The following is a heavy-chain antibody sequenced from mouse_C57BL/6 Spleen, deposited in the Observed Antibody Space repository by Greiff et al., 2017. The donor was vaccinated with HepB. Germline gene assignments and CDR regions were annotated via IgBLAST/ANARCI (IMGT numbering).Heavy chain of an antibody. CDR3: AISYYYGSTYAMDY. Sequence: QVQLQQPGAELVKPGASVKVSCKASGYTFTSYWMHWVKQRPGQGLEWIGRIHPSDSDTNYNQKFKGKATLTVDKSSSTAYMQLSSLTSEDSAVCYCAISYYYGSTYAMDYWGQGTSVTVSS. CDR1: GYTFTSYW. J-gene: IGHJ4*01. D-gene: IGHD1-1*01. CDR2: IHPSDSDT. V-gene: IGHV1-74*01.